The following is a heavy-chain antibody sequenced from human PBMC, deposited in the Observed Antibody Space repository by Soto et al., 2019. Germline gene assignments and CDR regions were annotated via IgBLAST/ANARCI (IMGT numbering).Heavy chain of an antibody. CDR3: ARNTVGAFDI. CDR1: GGSISSGGYY. Sequence: LSLTCTVSGGSISSGGYYWSWIRQHPGKGLEWIGYINYSGSTNYNPSLKSRVTISIDTSKNQFSLKLSSVTAADTAVYYCARNTVGAFDIWGQGTMVTVSS. CDR2: INYSGST. J-gene: IGHJ3*02. D-gene: IGHD1-26*01. V-gene: IGHV4-61*08.